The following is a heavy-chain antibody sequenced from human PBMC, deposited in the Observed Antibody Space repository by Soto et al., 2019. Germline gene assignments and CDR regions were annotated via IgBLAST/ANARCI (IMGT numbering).Heavy chain of an antibody. CDR2: ISYDGSNK. V-gene: IGHV3-30-3*01. J-gene: IGHJ6*02. D-gene: IGHD5-18*01. Sequence: GGSLRLSCAASGFTFSSYAMHWVRQAPGKGLEWVAVISYDGSNKYYADSVKGRFTISRDNSKNTLYLQMNSLRAEDTAVYYCARDKRTRGYSYGYYYYYGMDVWGQGTKVTVSS. CDR3: ARDKRTRGYSYGYYYYYGMDV. CDR1: GFTFSSYA.